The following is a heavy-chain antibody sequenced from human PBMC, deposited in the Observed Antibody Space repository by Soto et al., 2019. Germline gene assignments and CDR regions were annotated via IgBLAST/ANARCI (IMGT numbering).Heavy chain of an antibody. CDR1: GFTFSSYS. J-gene: IGHJ4*02. D-gene: IGHD1-26*01. V-gene: IGHV3-21*01. Sequence: GSLRLSCAASGFTFSSYSMNWVRQAPGKGLEWVSSISSSSSYIYYADSVKGRFTISRDNAKNSLYLQMNSLRAEDTAVYYCARARVGATFPYYFDYWGQGTLVTV. CDR2: ISSSSSYI. CDR3: ARARVGATFPYYFDY.